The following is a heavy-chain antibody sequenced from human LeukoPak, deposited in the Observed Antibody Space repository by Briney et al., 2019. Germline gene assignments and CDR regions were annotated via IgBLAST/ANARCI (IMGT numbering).Heavy chain of an antibody. J-gene: IGHJ4*02. CDR3: AKARAKAYYFGSGSYRNEDRSFDY. D-gene: IGHD3-10*01. Sequence: GGSLRLSCAASGFTFNSYSMNWVRQVPGKGLEWVSSISSSSTYIYYADSVKGRFTISRDSAKDSLFLQMNSLRAEDTAVYYCAKARAKAYYFGSGSYRNEDRSFDYWGQGTLVTVSS. CDR2: ISSSSTYI. V-gene: IGHV3-21*01. CDR1: GFTFNSYS.